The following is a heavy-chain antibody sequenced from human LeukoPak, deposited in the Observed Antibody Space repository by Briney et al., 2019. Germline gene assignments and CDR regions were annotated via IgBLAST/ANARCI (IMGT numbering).Heavy chain of an antibody. CDR3: ARGIGYCSGGSCYGTLNFDY. D-gene: IGHD2-15*01. J-gene: IGHJ4*02. V-gene: IGHV4-30-2*01. CDR2: IYHSGST. Sequence: PSETLSLTCAVSGGSISSGGYPWSWIRQPPGKGLEWIGYIYHSGSTYYNPSLKSRVTISVDRSKNQFSLKLSSVTAADTAVYYCARGIGYCSGGSCYGTLNFDYWGQGTLVTVSS. CDR1: GGSISSGGYP.